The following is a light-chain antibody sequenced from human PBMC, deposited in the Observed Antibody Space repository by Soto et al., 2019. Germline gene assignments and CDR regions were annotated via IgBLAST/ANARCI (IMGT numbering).Light chain of an antibody. Sequence: ELVMTQSPATLSVSPGERATLSCRASQGISSNLSWYQQKPGQAPRLLIYGASTRATGIPARFSGSGSGTEFTLTISSLQSDDFAGYYCQKYNNWPPYTFGQGTKLEIK. V-gene: IGKV3-15*01. CDR2: GAS. CDR3: QKYNNWPPYT. CDR1: QGISSN. J-gene: IGKJ2*01.